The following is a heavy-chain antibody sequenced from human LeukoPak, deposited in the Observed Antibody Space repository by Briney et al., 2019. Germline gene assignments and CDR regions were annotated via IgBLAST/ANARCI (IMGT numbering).Heavy chain of an antibody. CDR3: AKGGSDGSLYYFDY. D-gene: IGHD2-15*01. CDR1: GFTFSTYA. CDR2: VSGSGYYT. Sequence: PGGSLRLSCAASGFTFSTYAMAWVRQAPGKGLEWFSGVSGSGYYTYYADSVQGRFSISRDNSKNTLYLQIDIPRAEDTAVYYCAKGGSDGSLYYFDYWGQGTLVTVSS. V-gene: IGHV3-23*01. J-gene: IGHJ4*02.